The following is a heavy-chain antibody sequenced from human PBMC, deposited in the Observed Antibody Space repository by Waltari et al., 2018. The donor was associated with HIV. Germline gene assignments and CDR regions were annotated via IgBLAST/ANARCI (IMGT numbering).Heavy chain of an antibody. CDR3: TRDGLYYDFWSGYPGY. J-gene: IGHJ4*02. V-gene: IGHV3-49*03. D-gene: IGHD3-3*01. CDR1: GFTFGYYV. Sequence: EVQLVESGGGLVQPGRSLRLSCTASGFTFGYYVMSCFRQAQGKGLEWVGFIRSKAYGGTKEYAASVKGRFTISRDDSKSIAYLQMNSLKTEDTAVYYCTRDGLYYDFWSGYPGYWGQGTLVTVSS. CDR2: IRSKAYGGTK.